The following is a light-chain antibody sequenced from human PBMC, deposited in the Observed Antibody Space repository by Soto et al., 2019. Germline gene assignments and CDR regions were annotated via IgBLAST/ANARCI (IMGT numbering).Light chain of an antibody. J-gene: IGKJ1*01. CDR1: QGIRND. CDR2: AAS. Sequence: AIQMTQSPSSLSASVGDRVTIACRASQGIRNDLGWYQQKQEKAPKLLIYAASSLESGVPSRFSGSLYGTLFNLTISSLQTEDFATYYCLQDHSYPWTFGQGTKVDIK. V-gene: IGKV1-6*01. CDR3: LQDHSYPWT.